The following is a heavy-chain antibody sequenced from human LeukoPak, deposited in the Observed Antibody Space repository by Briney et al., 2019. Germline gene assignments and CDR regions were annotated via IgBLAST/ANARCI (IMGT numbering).Heavy chain of an antibody. Sequence: PSETLSLTCTVSGYSISSGYYWGWIRQPPGKGLEWIGSIYYSGSTYYNPSLKSRVTISVDTSKNQFSLKLSSVTAADTAVYYCALSPGGSSSLDYWGQGTLVTVSS. CDR3: ALSPGGSSSLDY. CDR1: GYSISSGYY. J-gene: IGHJ4*02. CDR2: IYYSGST. D-gene: IGHD6-6*01. V-gene: IGHV4-38-2*02.